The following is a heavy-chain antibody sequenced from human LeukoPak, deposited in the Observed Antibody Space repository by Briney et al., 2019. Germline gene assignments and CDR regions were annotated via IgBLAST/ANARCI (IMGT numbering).Heavy chain of an antibody. CDR3: ARPPGYYDSSGYYFFDY. V-gene: IGHV5-51*01. Sequence: GESLKISCKGSGYSFTTYWIGRVRQMPGKGLEWMGIIYPGDSDSRYSPSFQGQVTISADKSISTAYLQWSSLKASDTAMYYCARPPGYYDSSGYYFFDYWGQGTLVTVSS. CDR2: IYPGDSDS. J-gene: IGHJ4*02. CDR1: GYSFTTYW. D-gene: IGHD3-22*01.